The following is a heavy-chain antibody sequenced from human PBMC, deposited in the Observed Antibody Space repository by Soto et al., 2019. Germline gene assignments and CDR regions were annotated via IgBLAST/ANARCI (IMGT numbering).Heavy chain of an antibody. Sequence: GGSLRLSCAASGFTVSSNYMSWVRQAPGKGLEWVSVIYSGGSTYYADSVKGRFTISRDNSKNTLYLQMNSLRAEDTAVYYCARVVAVAGQDYYFDYWGQGTLVTVSS. CDR2: IYSGGST. CDR1: GFTVSSNY. J-gene: IGHJ4*02. D-gene: IGHD6-19*01. V-gene: IGHV3-66*01. CDR3: ARVVAVAGQDYYFDY.